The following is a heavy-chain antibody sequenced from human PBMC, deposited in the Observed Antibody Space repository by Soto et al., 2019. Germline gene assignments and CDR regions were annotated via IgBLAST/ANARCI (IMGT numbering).Heavy chain of an antibody. CDR2: IWYDGSNK. V-gene: IGHV3-33*01. D-gene: IGHD2-15*01. Sequence: QTGGSLRLSCAASGFTFSSYGMHWVRQAPGKGLEWVAVIWYDGSNKYYADSVKGRFTISRDNSKNTLCLQMNSLRAEDTAVYYCAREGDRAADAFDIWGQGTMVTVSS. J-gene: IGHJ3*02. CDR1: GFTFSSYG. CDR3: AREGDRAADAFDI.